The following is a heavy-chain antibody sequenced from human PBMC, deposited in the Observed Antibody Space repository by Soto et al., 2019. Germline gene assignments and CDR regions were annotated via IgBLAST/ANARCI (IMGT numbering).Heavy chain of an antibody. V-gene: IGHV3-23*01. J-gene: IGHJ4*02. D-gene: IGHD6-19*01. CDR2: ISGVGPNT. Sequence: GGSLRLSCAASGFTFSNSPMTWVRQAPGKGLEWVSAISGVGPNTYYADSVKGRFTISRDNSKNTLYLQMNSLRAEDTAVYYCAKPPTGYTSGGGGCYWGQGVLVTVSS. CDR3: AKPPTGYTSGGGGCY. CDR1: GFTFSNSP.